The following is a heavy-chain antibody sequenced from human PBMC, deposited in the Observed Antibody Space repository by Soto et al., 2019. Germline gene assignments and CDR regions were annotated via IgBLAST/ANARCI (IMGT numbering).Heavy chain of an antibody. V-gene: IGHV4-30-2*01. CDR3: AGYPTNYYYYGMDV. J-gene: IGHJ6*02. CDR1: GGSISSGGYS. D-gene: IGHD5-12*01. Sequence: PSETLSLTCAVSGGSISSGGYSWSWIRQPPGKGLEWIGYIYHSGSTYYNPSLKSRVTISVGRSKNQLSLKLSSVTAADTAVYYCAGYPTNYYYYGMDVRGQGTTVTVSS. CDR2: IYHSGST.